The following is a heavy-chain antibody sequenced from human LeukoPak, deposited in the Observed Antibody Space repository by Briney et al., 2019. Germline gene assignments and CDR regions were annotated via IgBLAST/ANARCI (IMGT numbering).Heavy chain of an antibody. CDR1: GFTFSDYY. Sequence: GGALRLSCAASGFTFSDYYMSWIRQAPGKGLEWVSYISSSSSYTNYADSVKGRFTISRDNAKNSLYLQMNSLRAEDTAVYYCARGGIEDWFDPWGQGNLVTVSS. V-gene: IGHV3-11*06. CDR2: ISSSSSYT. D-gene: IGHD6-13*01. CDR3: ARGGIEDWFDP. J-gene: IGHJ5*02.